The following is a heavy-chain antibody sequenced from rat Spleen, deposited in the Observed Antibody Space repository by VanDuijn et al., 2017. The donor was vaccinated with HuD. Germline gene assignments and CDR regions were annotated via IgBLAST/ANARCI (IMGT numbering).Heavy chain of an antibody. J-gene: IGHJ3*01. V-gene: IGHV2-13*01. CDR2: IWGDGDT. CDR1: GFSLTRYG. Sequence: QVQLKESEPGLVRPSQALSLTCTVSGFSLTRYGVSWVRQPPGKGLEWMGGIWGDGDTNHNSVLKSRLSISRDTSKSQVFLKMDSLQTEDTAIYVCTRDTTEFGDWFAYWGQGTLVTVSS. D-gene: IGHD1-11*01. CDR3: TRDTTEFGDWFAY.